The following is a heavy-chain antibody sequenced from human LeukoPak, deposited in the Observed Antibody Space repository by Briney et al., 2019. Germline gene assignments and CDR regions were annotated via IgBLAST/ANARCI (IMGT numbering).Heavy chain of an antibody. CDR2: IKQDGSEK. D-gene: IGHD3-10*01. V-gene: IGHV3-7*03. CDR1: GFTFSSYW. Sequence: GSLRLSCAASGFTFSSYWMSWVRQAPGKGLEWVANIKQDGSEKYYVDSVKGRFTISRDNAKNSLYLQMNSLRAEDTAVYYCARDPTMVRGEVDYWGQGTLVTVSS. CDR3: ARDPTMVRGEVDY. J-gene: IGHJ4*02.